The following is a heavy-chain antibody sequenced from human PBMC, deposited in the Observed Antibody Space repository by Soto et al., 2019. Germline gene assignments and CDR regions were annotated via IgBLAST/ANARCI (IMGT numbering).Heavy chain of an antibody. CDR2: ISGSGVGT. CDR1: GFIFRNYA. D-gene: IGHD3-22*01. V-gene: IGHV3-23*01. CDR3: AKDVDTVGLSDGSGYFDL. Sequence: ASGGGSVQPGGSLRLSCEASGFIFRNYAMSWVRQAPGTGLEWVSSISGSGVGTYYADSVQGRFTISRDNSTNTLFLQLSSLRAEDTALYYCAKDVDTVGLSDGSGYFDLWGQGALVTVSS. J-gene: IGHJ4*02.